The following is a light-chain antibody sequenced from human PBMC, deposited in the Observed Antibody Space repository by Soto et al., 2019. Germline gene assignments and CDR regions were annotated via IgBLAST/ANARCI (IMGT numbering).Light chain of an antibody. CDR2: DAS. CDR3: QQRNNWPRYT. Sequence: EIVLTQSPVTLSLSPGERATLSCRASQTVSSYLAWYQQKHGQAPRLLIYDASNRATGIPARFIGSGSGTDFTLTISSLEPEDFAVYYCQQRNNWPRYTFGQGTKLEIK. CDR1: QTVSSY. V-gene: IGKV3-11*01. J-gene: IGKJ2*01.